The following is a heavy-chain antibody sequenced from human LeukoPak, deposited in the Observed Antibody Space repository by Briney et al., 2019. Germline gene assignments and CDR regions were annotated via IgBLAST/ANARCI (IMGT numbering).Heavy chain of an antibody. CDR3: ARELDEYGDYEEGDY. CDR1: GYTFTSYY. CDR2: INPNSGGT. V-gene: IGHV1-2*02. Sequence: GASVKVSCKASGYTFTSYYMHWVRQAPGQGLEWMGWINPNSGGTNYAQKFQGRVTMTRDTSISTAYMELSRLRSDDTAVYYCARELDEYGDYEEGDYWGQGTLVTVSS. J-gene: IGHJ4*02. D-gene: IGHD4-17*01.